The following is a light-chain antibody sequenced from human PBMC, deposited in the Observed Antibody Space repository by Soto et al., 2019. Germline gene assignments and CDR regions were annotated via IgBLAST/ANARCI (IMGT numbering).Light chain of an antibody. CDR3: QQRSNWPLT. V-gene: IGKV3-11*01. CDR2: DAS. CDR1: QSVSSY. J-gene: IGKJ3*01. Sequence: EIGFTQSPATVSLPPEERATLSCRASQSVSSYLAWYQQKPGQAPRLLIYDASNRATGIPARFSGSGSGTDFTLTISSLEPEDFAVYYCQQRSNWPLTFGPGTKVDIK.